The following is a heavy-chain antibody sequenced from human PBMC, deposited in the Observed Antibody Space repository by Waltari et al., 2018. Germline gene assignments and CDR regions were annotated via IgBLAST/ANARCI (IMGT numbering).Heavy chain of an antibody. Sequence: QVQLQESGPGLVKPSETLSLTCTVSGGSISSYSWSWLRQPPGKGLEWIGYIYYSGSTNYNPSLKSRVTISVDTSKNQFSLKLSSVTAADTAVYYCARGGGIVGATPFDYWGQGTLVTVSS. D-gene: IGHD1-26*01. CDR1: GGSISSYS. CDR3: ARGGGIVGATPFDY. J-gene: IGHJ4*02. CDR2: IYYSGST. V-gene: IGHV4-59*01.